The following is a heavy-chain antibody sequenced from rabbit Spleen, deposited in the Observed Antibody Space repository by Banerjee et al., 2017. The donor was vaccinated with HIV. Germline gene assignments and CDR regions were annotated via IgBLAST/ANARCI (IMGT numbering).Heavy chain of an antibody. Sequence: NTYYANWVNGRFTISSDNAQNTVDLQMNSLTAADTATYFCARGSAAMTMVITGFYFSLWGPGTLVTVS. CDR3: ARGSAAMTMVITGFYFSL. D-gene: IGHD2-1*01. CDR2: NT. J-gene: IGHJ4*01. V-gene: IGHV1S8*01.